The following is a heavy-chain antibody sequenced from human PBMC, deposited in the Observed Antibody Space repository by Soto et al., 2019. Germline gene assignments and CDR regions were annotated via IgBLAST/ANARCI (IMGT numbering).Heavy chain of an antibody. V-gene: IGHV1-3*01. D-gene: IGHD2-8*01. CDR1: GYTFTSYA. J-gene: IGHJ5*02. CDR2: INAGNGNT. CDR3: ARLYCTNGVCQGWFDP. Sequence: ASVKVSCKASGYTFTSYAMHWVRQGPGQRLEWMGWINAGNGNTKYSQKFQGRVTITRDTSASTAYMELSSLRSEDTAVYYCARLYCTNGVCQGWFDPWGQGTLVTVSS.